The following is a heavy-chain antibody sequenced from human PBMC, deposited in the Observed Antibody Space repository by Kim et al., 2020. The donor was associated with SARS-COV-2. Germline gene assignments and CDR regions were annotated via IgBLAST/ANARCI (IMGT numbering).Heavy chain of an antibody. CDR1: GFSFDDYA. Sequence: GGSLRLSCAAYGFSFDDYAMHWVRQVPGKGLEWVSGISWNSGDIGYADSVKGRFTISRDNAKNSLYLHMNSLGPEDTALYYRAKDRLLGVTSYYFDSWGRGTLVTVSS. CDR3: AKDRLLGVTSYYFDS. CDR2: ISWNSGDI. V-gene: IGHV3-9*01. D-gene: IGHD1-26*01. J-gene: IGHJ4*02.